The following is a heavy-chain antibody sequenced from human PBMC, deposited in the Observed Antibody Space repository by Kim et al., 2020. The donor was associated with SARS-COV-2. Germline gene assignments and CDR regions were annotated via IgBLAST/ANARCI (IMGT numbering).Heavy chain of an antibody. CDR3: AKDARRYSGDRLSFDH. Sequence: GGSLRLSCAASGFTFSNYAMGWVRQTPGKGLEWVSTIRSGGSTYYADSVKGRFTISRDNSQNILYLQMNNLRAEDTAVYYCAKDARRYSGDRLSFDHWGQGTLVTVSS. D-gene: IGHD5-12*01. V-gene: IGHV3-23*01. CDR2: IRSGGST. CDR1: GFTFSNYA. J-gene: IGHJ4*02.